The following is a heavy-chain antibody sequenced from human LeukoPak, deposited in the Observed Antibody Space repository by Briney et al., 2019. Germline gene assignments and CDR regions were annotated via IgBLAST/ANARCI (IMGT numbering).Heavy chain of an antibody. CDR1: GFTFRNYW. J-gene: IGHJ4*02. CDR3: ARDDSSGYRCDH. Sequence: PGGSLRLSCAASGFTFRNYWMHWVRQVPGRGLVWVSRISSDGSTTNYADSVKGRFTISRDNANNPLYLQMTSPRAEDTAVYSCARDDSSGYRCDHWGQGPLVTVSS. CDR2: ISSDGSTT. V-gene: IGHV3-74*01. D-gene: IGHD5-18*01.